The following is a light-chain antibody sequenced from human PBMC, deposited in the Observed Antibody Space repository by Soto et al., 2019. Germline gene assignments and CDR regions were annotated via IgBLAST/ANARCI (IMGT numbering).Light chain of an antibody. J-gene: IGLJ2*01. CDR1: PSDIGAYNY. CDR2: DVT. CDR3: GSYIIINTLMI. Sequence: QSALTQPASVSGSPGQSITISCSGTPSDIGAYNYVSWYQHLPGKAPKVIIYDVTNWPSGVSSRFSGSKSGTTASLTISGLQDVDEVNYYCGSYIIINTLMIFGGGTKLTV. V-gene: IGLV2-14*03.